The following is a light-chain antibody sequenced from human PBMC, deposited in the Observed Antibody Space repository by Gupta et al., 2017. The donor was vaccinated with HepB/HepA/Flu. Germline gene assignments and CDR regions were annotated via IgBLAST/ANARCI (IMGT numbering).Light chain of an antibody. J-gene: IGLJ2*01. CDR1: SLRSYY. CDR2: GKN. CDR3: NSRDSSGNHVV. Sequence: SSELTQDPAVSVALGQTVRITCKGYSLRSYYASWYQQKPGQAPVLVIYGKNNRPSGIPDRFSGSSSGNTASLTITGAQAEDEADYYCNSRDSSGNHVVFGGGTKLTVL. V-gene: IGLV3-19*01.